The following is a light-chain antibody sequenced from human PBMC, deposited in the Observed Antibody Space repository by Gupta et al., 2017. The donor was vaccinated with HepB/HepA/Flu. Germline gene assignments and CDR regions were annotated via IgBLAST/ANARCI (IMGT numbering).Light chain of an antibody. Sequence: VLTQSPATLSLPPGARAILSCRASQRGTSNLAWFQQKTGQAPRLLIDDATNRATGIPARFSGSGSGTDFTLTISSLEDEDFAVYYGEQGSYWPYTFGQGTKLEIK. J-gene: IGKJ2*01. CDR1: QRGTSN. CDR2: DAT. V-gene: IGKV3-11*01. CDR3: EQGSYWPYT.